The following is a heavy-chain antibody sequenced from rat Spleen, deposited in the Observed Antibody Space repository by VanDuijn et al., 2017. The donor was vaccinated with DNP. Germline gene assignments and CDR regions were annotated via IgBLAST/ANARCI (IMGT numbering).Heavy chain of an antibody. CDR1: GFSLTSYG. V-gene: IGHV2S12*01. Sequence: QVQLKESGPGLVQPSQTLSLTCTVSGFSLTSYGVSWVRQPPGKGLEWIAAISSGGSTYYNSALKSRLSISRDTSKSQVFLKMNRLQTDDTAIYFCTRSQGYYYDGSYYPFAYWGQGILVTVSS. J-gene: IGHJ3*01. CDR2: ISSGGST. CDR3: TRSQGYYYDGSYYPFAY. D-gene: IGHD1-12*02.